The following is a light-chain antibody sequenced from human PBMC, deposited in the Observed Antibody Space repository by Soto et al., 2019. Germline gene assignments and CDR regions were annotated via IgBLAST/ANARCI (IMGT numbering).Light chain of an antibody. V-gene: IGLV2-14*01. CDR1: SSDVGRYNS. CDR2: EVN. J-gene: IGLJ3*02. CDR3: SSYTTINTRV. Sequence: QSALTQPASVSGSPGQSISISCTGTSSDVGRYNSVSWYQQHPGKAPDLMIYEVNNRPSGVSSRFSGSKSGNTDSLTISGLQAEDEADYYCSSYTTINTRVFGGGTKLTVL.